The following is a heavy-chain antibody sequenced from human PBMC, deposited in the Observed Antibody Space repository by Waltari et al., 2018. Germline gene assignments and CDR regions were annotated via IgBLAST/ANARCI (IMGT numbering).Heavy chain of an antibody. V-gene: IGHV4-39*02. J-gene: IGHJ3*02. D-gene: IGHD2-15*01. CDR2: IYPSGDT. CDR3: ARRGDWLPLDAFDI. CDR1: GGSISRSAYY. Sequence: QLQESGPGLVKSSETLSLTCAVSGGSISRSAYYWVWLRQAPGKEGEWIGCIYPSGDTYYHGSLESRVRVSLDRSTNHFSMKLRSVTAADTAVYYCARRGDWLPLDAFDIWGQGTVVTVSS.